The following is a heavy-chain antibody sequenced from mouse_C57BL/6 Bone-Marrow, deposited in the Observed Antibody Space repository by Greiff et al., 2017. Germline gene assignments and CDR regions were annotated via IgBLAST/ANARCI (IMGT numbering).Heavy chain of an antibody. CDR2: IHPNSGST. CDR1: GYTFTSYW. D-gene: IGHD2-4*01. CDR3: AREITRPYYYAMDY. J-gene: IGHJ4*01. Sequence: QVQLKQPGAELVKPGASVKLSCKASGYTFTSYWMHWVKQRPGQGLEWIGMIHPNSGSTNYNEKFKSKATLTVDKSSSTAYMQLSSLTSEDSAVYYCAREITRPYYYAMDYWGQGTSVTVSS. V-gene: IGHV1-64*01.